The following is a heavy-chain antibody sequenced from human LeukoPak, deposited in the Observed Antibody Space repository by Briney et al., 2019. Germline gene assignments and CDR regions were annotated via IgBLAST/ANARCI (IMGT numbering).Heavy chain of an antibody. J-gene: IGHJ5*02. Sequence: GASVKVSCKASGYSLATFGLNWVRQAPGQGLEWMGWISPYSGNTNYAQKFQGRVTMTTDTSTNTAYMELRNLSSDDTAVYYCARDGVPGTTETCTWFDPWGQGTLVTVSS. D-gene: IGHD4-17*01. CDR1: GYSLATFG. CDR3: ARDGVPGTTETCTWFDP. CDR2: ISPYSGNT. V-gene: IGHV1-18*01.